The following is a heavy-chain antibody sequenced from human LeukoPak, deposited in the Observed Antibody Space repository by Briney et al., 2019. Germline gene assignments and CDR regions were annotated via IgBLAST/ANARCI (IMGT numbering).Heavy chain of an antibody. CDR2: ISAYNGNT. J-gene: IGHJ4*02. CDR1: GYTFTSYG. CDR3: ARDGDTYYYDSSDLFDY. V-gene: IGHV1-18*01. D-gene: IGHD3-22*01. Sequence: ASVKASCKASGYTFTSYGISWVRQAPGQGLEWMGWISAYNGNTNYAQKLQGRVTMTTDTSTSTAYMELRSLRSDDTAVYYCARDGDTYYYDSSDLFDYWGQGTLVTVSS.